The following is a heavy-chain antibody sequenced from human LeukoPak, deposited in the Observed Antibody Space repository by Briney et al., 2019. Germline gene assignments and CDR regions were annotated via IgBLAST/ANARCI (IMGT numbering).Heavy chain of an antibody. CDR2: IKRKTDDGRI. J-gene: IGHJ3*02. CDR3: TTRYCNGASCYDDAFDI. V-gene: IGHV3-15*01. CDR1: GSSFSDTW. D-gene: IGHD2-2*01. Sequence: GGSLRLSCAASGSSFSDTWMIWVRQAPGKGLEWVGRIKRKTDDGRIDYAAPVKGRFSISRDDSTNTLYLQMNSLKIEDTAVYYCTTRYCNGASCYDDAFDIWGQGTMATVSS.